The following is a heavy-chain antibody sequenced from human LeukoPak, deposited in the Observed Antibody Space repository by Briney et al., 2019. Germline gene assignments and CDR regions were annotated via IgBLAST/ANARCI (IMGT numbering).Heavy chain of an antibody. J-gene: IGHJ4*02. CDR2: INHSGST. CDR1: GGSFSGHY. D-gene: IGHD4-17*01. CDR3: ATHTVTNDY. Sequence: SETLSLTCAVYGGSFSGHYWSWIRQPPGKGLEWIGEINHSGSTNYNPSPKSRVTISVDTSKNQFSLKLSSVTAADTAVYYCATHTVTNDYWGQGTLVTVAS. V-gene: IGHV4-34*01.